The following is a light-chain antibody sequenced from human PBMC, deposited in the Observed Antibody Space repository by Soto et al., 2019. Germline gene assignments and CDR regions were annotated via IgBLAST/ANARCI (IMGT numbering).Light chain of an antibody. J-gene: IGKJ1*01. V-gene: IGKV3-20*01. CDR3: QQYGSSPWT. CDR2: GAS. Sequence: DIVLTQSPGTLSFSPGERPSLYCRASQSVSSNHLAWYQQKPGQTPRLLMYGASTRPTGIPARFSGSGSGTDFTLTISRLEPEDFAVYYCQQYGSSPWTFGQGTKVDIK. CDR1: QSVSSNH.